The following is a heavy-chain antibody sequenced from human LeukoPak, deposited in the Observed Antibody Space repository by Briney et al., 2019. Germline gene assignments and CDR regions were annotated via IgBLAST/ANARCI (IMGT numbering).Heavy chain of an antibody. J-gene: IGHJ6*03. CDR2: MNPNSGNT. Sequence: ASVKVSCKASGYTFTGYYMHWVRQATGQGLEWMGWMNPNSGNTGYAQKFQGRVTMTRNTSISTAYMELSSLRSEDTAVYYCARRGYSFGGYYYYYYMDVWGKGTTVTISS. CDR3: ARRGYSFGGYYYYYYMDV. D-gene: IGHD5-18*01. CDR1: GYTFTGYY. V-gene: IGHV1-8*02.